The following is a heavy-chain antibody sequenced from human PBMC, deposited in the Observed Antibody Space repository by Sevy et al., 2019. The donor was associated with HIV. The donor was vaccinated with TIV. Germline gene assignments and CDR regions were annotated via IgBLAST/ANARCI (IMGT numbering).Heavy chain of an antibody. CDR2: ISYDGDIE. Sequence: GGSLRLSCAASGFTFSPHAMHWVRQAPGKGLEWVAIISYDGDIEYYTDSVKGRFTISRDDSKNTLYLQMNSLRSEDTALYFCARDRGYESTGYLSLFDNWGQGTLVTVSS. CDR3: ARDRGYESTGYLSLFDN. D-gene: IGHD3-22*01. V-gene: IGHV3-30-3*01. J-gene: IGHJ4*02. CDR1: GFTFSPHA.